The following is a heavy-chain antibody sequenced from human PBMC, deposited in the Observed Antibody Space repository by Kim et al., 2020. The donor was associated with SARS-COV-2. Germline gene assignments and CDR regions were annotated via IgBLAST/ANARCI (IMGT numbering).Heavy chain of an antibody. Sequence: SETLSLTCTVSGGSISSGGYYWSWIRQHPGKGLEWIGYIYYSGSTYYNPSLKSRVTISEDTSKNQFSLKLSSVTAADTAVYYCARSLGTLWFGELLIGAFDISGQGTMVTVSS. CDR3: ARSLGTLWFGELLIGAFDI. D-gene: IGHD3-10*01. V-gene: IGHV4-31*03. CDR2: IYYSGST. J-gene: IGHJ3*02. CDR1: GGSISSGGYY.